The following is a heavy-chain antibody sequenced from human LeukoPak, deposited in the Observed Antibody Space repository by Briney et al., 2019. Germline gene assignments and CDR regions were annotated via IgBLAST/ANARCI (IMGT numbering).Heavy chain of an antibody. V-gene: IGHV1-2*02. Sequence: GASVKVSCKPSGFPFTVVSMQGVRQAPGQGLEWMGWVNPNSGGTNYAQKFQGRVTMTRDTSISTAYMELSRLTSDDTAAYYCARCPRVMYRSPHSYFYYWGQGTLVTVSS. D-gene: IGHD1-26*01. CDR3: ARCPRVMYRSPHSYFYY. J-gene: IGHJ4*02. CDR2: VNPNSGGT. CDR1: GFPFTVVS.